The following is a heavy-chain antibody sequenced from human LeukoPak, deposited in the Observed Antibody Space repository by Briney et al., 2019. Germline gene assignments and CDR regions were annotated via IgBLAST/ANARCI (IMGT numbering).Heavy chain of an antibody. V-gene: IGHV3-21*01. CDR2: ISSSSSYI. Sequence: KPGGSLRLSCAASGFTFSSYAMNWVRQAPGKGLEWVSSISSSSSYIYYADSVKGRFTISRDNAKNSLYLQMNSLRAEDTAVYYCASGGPGFGELLDYWGQGTLVTVSS. J-gene: IGHJ4*02. D-gene: IGHD3-10*01. CDR1: GFTFSSYA. CDR3: ASGGPGFGELLDY.